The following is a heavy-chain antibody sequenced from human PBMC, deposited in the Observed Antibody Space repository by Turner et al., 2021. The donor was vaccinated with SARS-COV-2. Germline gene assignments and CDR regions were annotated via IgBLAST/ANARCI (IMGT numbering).Heavy chain of an antibody. D-gene: IGHD1-26*01. CDR2: ISSSSSYI. V-gene: IGHV3-21*02. J-gene: IGHJ4*02. CDR3: ARELAGRFWGATEIDY. CDR1: GFTFSSYS. Sequence: EVQLVESGGGLVKPGGSLRLSCAASGFTFSSYSMNWVRKAPGKGLELVSVISSSSSYIYYADSVKGRLTISRDNAKNSLYLQMNSLRAEDTAVYYCARELAGRFWGATEIDYWGQGTLVTVSS.